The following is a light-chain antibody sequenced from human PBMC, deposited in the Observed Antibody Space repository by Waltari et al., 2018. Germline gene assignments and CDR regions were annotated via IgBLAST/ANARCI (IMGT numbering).Light chain of an antibody. CDR1: QSISIY. Sequence: DTQMTQSPSSLSASVGDRVTITCRASQSISIYLNWYQQKSGKAPKLLIYAASNLQSGVPSRFSGSGSGTDFTLTINNLQPEDFATYYCQQSYDPPQTFGPGTKLDI. V-gene: IGKV1-39*01. CDR2: AAS. J-gene: IGKJ2*01. CDR3: QQSYDPPQT.